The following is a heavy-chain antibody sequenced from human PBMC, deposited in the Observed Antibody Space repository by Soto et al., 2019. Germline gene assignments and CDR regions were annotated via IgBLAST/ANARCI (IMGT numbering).Heavy chain of an antibody. V-gene: IGHV3-53*01. D-gene: IGHD6-19*01. Sequence: EVQLVESGGGLIQPGGYLRLSCAASGFAVSSKYMTWVRQAPGKGLEWVSVIYGGGTTYYADSVKGRFTISSDTSKNTLYLKMNSLRAEDTAVYYCVQTTGWPGFDFWGQGTLVTVSS. CDR2: IYGGGTT. CDR3: VQTTGWPGFDF. J-gene: IGHJ4*02. CDR1: GFAVSSKY.